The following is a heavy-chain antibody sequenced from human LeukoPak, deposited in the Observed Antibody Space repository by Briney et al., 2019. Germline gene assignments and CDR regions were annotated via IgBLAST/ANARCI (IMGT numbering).Heavy chain of an antibody. D-gene: IGHD2-2*01. CDR3: EKGDIVVVPAAMRYFDY. Sequence: ASVKVSCKASGYTFTGYYMHWVRQAPGQGLEWMGRINPNSGGTNYAQKFQGRVTMTRDTSISTAYMELSRLRSDDTAVYYCEKGDIVVVPAAMRYFDYWGQGTLVTVSS. J-gene: IGHJ4*02. CDR1: GYTFTGYY. V-gene: IGHV1-2*06. CDR2: INPNSGGT.